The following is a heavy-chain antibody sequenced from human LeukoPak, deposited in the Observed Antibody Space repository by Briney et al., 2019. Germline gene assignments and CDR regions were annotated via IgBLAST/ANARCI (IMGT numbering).Heavy chain of an antibody. D-gene: IGHD5-18*01. CDR3: ARIVTAMVLGMDV. CDR2: IYYSGST. Sequence: SETLSLTCTVSGGSISSSSYYWGWIRQPPGKGLEWIGSIYYSGSTYYNPSLKSRVTISVDTSKKQFSLKLSSVTAADTAAYYCARIVTAMVLGMDVWGQGTTVTVSS. J-gene: IGHJ6*02. V-gene: IGHV4-39*01. CDR1: GGSISSSSYY.